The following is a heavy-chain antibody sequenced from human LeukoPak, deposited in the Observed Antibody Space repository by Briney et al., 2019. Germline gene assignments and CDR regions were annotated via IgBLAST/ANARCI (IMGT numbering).Heavy chain of an antibody. CDR3: ARDLITMVRGVIRYYGMDV. V-gene: IGHV1-46*01. D-gene: IGHD3-10*01. CDR2: INPSGGST. Sequence: ASVKVSCKASGYTFTSYYMHWVQQAPGQGLEWMGIINPSGGSTSYAQKFQGRVTMTRDTSTSTVYMELSSLRSEDTAVYYCARDLITMVRGVIRYYGMDVWGKGTTVTVSS. CDR1: GYTFTSYY. J-gene: IGHJ6*04.